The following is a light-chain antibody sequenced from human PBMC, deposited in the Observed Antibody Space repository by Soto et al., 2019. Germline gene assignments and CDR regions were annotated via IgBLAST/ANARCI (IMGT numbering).Light chain of an antibody. J-gene: IGKJ4*01. Sequence: EIVMTQSPATLSVSPGERVTLSCRASQSVSNNLAWYQQKPGQAPRLLIYGATATATGIPARFSGSGSGTEFTLTISSLQSEDFAVYYGQQHNDCPLTCGGGTKVEIK. V-gene: IGKV3-15*01. CDR3: QQHNDCPLT. CDR2: GAT. CDR1: QSVSNN.